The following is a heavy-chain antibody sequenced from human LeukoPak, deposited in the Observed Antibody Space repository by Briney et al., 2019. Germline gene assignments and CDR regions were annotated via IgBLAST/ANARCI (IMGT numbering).Heavy chain of an antibody. V-gene: IGHV3-30*18. CDR2: ISFDGRNK. Sequence: GGSLRLSCAASGFTLRSYGMHWVRQAPGKGLEWVAVISFDGRNKYYADSVKGRFTISRDNSKNMVYLQMNSLSSEDTAVYYCAKGDRAVVPPAFDDWGQGTMLTVSP. CDR3: AKGDRAVVPPAFDD. D-gene: IGHD4-23*01. CDR1: GFTLRSYG. J-gene: IGHJ3*01.